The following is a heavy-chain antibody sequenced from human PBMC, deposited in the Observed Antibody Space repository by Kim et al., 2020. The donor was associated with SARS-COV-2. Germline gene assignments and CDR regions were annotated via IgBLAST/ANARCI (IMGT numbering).Heavy chain of an antibody. CDR3: ARATYGDYPDLRYYYGMDV. J-gene: IGHJ6*02. CDR1: GFTFSSYA. D-gene: IGHD4-17*01. V-gene: IGHV3-30*04. CDR2: ISYDGSNK. Sequence: GGSLRLSCAASGFTFSSYAMHWVRQAPGKGLEWVAVISYDGSNKYYADSVKGRFTISRDNSKNTLYLQMNSLRAEDTAVYYCARATYGDYPDLRYYYGMDVWGQGTTVTVSS.